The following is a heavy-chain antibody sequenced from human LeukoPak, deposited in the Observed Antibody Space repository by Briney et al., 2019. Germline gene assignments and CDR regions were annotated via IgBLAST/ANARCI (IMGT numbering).Heavy chain of an antibody. Sequence: PGGSLRLSCAASGLTFSGYWLHWVRQAPGKGLVCVSRIKSDGTIMTYADSVKGRFTISIDNAKNTLDLQMNSLRDEDTAVYYCARARSSASWFDFWGQGTLVTVSP. D-gene: IGHD1-26*01. CDR3: ARARSSASWFDF. CDR1: GLTFSGYW. V-gene: IGHV3-74*03. J-gene: IGHJ4*02. CDR2: IKSDGTIM.